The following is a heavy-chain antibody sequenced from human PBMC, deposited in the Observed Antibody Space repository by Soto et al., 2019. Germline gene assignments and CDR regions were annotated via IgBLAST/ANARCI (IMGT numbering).Heavy chain of an antibody. V-gene: IGHV4-34*01. Sequence: QVHLQEWGVGLLKPSETLSLTCAVYGGSFRGYYWTWIRQSPGKGLEWLGEINHSGSTNSNPSLEGRGTMSVYTSKNQFSLNLTSMTVADTAVYYCARGRAFMSRNAFYMWGQGTRVIVSS. CDR2: INHSGST. D-gene: IGHD1-26*01. CDR3: ARGRAFMSRNAFYM. CDR1: GGSFRGYY. J-gene: IGHJ3*02.